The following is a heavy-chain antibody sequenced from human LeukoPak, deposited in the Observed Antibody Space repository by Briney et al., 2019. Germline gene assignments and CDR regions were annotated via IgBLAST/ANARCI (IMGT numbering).Heavy chain of an antibody. Sequence: GSSVKVSCKASGYTFTYRYLPWVRQTPGQALEWMGWITPFNGNTNYAERLQDRVTITRDRSMSTAYMELSSLRSEDTAMYYFASVGNYDEQDAFDIWGQGTMVTVSS. CDR1: GYTFTYRY. V-gene: IGHV1-45*02. D-gene: IGHD3-3*01. J-gene: IGHJ3*02. CDR3: ASVGNYDEQDAFDI. CDR2: ITPFNGNT.